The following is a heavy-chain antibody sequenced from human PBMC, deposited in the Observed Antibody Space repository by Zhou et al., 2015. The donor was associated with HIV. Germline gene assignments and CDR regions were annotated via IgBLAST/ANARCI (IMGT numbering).Heavy chain of an antibody. CDR1: GGTFSSYT. V-gene: IGHV1-69*02. CDR3: ARGSSENCSGGSCYGYYYYYYGMDV. CDR2: IIPILGIA. J-gene: IGHJ6*02. Sequence: QVQLVQSGAEVKKPGSSVKVSCKASGGTFSSYTISWVRQAPGQGLEWMGRIIPILGIANYAQKFQGRVTITADKSTSTAYMELSSLRSEDTAVYYCARGSSENCSGGSCYGYYYYYYGMDVWGQGTTVTVSS. D-gene: IGHD2-15*01.